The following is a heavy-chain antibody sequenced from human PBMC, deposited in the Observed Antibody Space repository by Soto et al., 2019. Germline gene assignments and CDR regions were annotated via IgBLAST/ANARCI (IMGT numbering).Heavy chain of an antibody. Sequence: PGGSLRLSCAASGFTFSSYAMSWVRQAPGKGLEWVSAISGSGGSTYYADSVKGRFTISRDNSKNTLYLQMNRLRAEDTAVYYCAQDDLRSFGGVIVTYFYYCRKRTLVTVAS. D-gene: IGHD3-16*02. J-gene: IGHJ4*02. CDR1: GFTFSSYA. CDR3: AQDDLRSFGGVIVTYFYY. V-gene: IGHV3-23*01. CDR2: ISGSGGST.